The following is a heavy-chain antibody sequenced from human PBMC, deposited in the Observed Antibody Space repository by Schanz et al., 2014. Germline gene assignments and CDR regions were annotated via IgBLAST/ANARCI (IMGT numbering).Heavy chain of an antibody. CDR1: GITFSDYA. J-gene: IGHJ4*02. CDR2: ISNGGGGYI. V-gene: IGHV3-23*01. CDR3: VTGGSIYCSDLSCYMGAF. Sequence: EVQLLESGGALEQPGGSLRLSCAASGITFSDYAMSWVRQAPGKGLQWVSTISNGGGGYISYADSVKGRFTISRDNAKNTLSLQMNSLRAEDTAVYFCVTGGSIYCSDLSCYMGAFWGQGTLVTVSS. D-gene: IGHD2-15*01.